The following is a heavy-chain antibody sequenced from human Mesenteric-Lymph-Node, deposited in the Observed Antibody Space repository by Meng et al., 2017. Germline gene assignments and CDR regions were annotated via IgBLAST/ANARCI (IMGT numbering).Heavy chain of an antibody. Sequence: SETLSLTCAVYGGSFSGYYWSWIRQPPGKGLEWIGEINHSGSTNYNPSLKSRVTISVDTSKNQFSLKLSSVTAADTAVYYCARGDGSSWYGNWFDPWGQGTLVTVSS. CDR2: INHSGST. CDR1: GGSFSGYY. D-gene: IGHD6-13*01. V-gene: IGHV4-34*01. J-gene: IGHJ5*02. CDR3: ARGDGSSWYGNWFDP.